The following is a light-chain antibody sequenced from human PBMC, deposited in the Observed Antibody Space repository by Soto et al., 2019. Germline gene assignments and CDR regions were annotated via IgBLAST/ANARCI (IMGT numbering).Light chain of an antibody. CDR3: QQYDNLPLT. V-gene: IGKV1-5*01. CDR1: PSVSGW. J-gene: IGKJ5*01. CDR2: DAS. Sequence: DIQMTQSASTLSASVCDTVTVTCRASPSVSGWLAWYQQKPGEAPKLLIYDASALPRGGPSRFSGSGSGTDFTFTISSLQPEDIATYYCQQYDNLPLTFGQGTRLEIK.